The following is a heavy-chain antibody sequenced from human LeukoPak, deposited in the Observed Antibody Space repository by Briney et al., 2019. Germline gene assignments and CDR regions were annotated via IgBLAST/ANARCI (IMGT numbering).Heavy chain of an antibody. CDR1: GFTFSNYY. J-gene: IGHJ5*02. CDR2: ISSSGDII. CDR3: ARRRTSGKNWFDP. Sequence: KSGGSLRLSCAASGFTFSNYYMSWIRQVPGKGLEWVSYISSSGDIIYYSDSVKGRFTISRDNARNSLYLQMNSLRAEDTAVYYCARRRTSGKNWFDPWGQGTLVTVSS. V-gene: IGHV3-11*01. D-gene: IGHD6-6*01.